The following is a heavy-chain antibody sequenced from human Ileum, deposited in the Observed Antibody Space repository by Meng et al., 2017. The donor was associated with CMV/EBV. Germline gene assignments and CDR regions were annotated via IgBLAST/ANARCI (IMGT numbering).Heavy chain of an antibody. CDR2: ISSDGSVT. Sequence: GGSLRLSCAASGFTFSDYWMHWVRQAPGKGLLWVSRISSDGSVTTYADSVRGRFTISRDNAKNTLHLQMNTLRVEDTAVYYCARTPVACSSSSCYYSDYWGQGTRVTVYS. V-gene: IGHV3-74*01. J-gene: IGHJ4*02. D-gene: IGHD2-2*01. CDR1: GFTFSDYW. CDR3: ARTPVACSSSSCYYSDY.